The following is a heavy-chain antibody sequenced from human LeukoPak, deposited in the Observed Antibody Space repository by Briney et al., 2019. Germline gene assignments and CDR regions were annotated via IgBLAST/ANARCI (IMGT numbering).Heavy chain of an antibody. CDR2: IYYSGST. CDR1: GGSISSSSYY. CDR3: ARQYCSSTSCYPASPGFDY. J-gene: IGHJ4*02. D-gene: IGHD2-2*01. V-gene: IGHV4-39*07. Sequence: SETLSLTCTVSGGSISSSSYYWGWLRPPPGKGLEWIGSIYYSGSTYYNPSLKSRVTISVDTSKNQFSLKLSSVTAADTAVYYCARQYCSSTSCYPASPGFDYWGQGTLVTVSS.